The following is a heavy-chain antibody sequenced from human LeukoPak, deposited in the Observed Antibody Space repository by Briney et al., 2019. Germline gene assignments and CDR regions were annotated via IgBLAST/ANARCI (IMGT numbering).Heavy chain of an antibody. J-gene: IGHJ4*02. CDR3: ARRPGSSGYY. D-gene: IGHD3-22*01. CDR1: GGSISSSSYY. CDR2: IYYSGST. Sequence: SETLPLTCTVSGGSISSSSYYWGWIRQPPGKGLEWIGSIYYSGSTYYNPSLKSRVTISVDTSKNQFSLKLSSVTAADTAVYYCARRPGSSGYYWGQGTLVTVSS. V-gene: IGHV4-39*01.